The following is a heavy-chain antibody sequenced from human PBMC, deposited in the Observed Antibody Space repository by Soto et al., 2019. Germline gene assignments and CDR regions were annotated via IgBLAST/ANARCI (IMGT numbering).Heavy chain of an antibody. D-gene: IGHD6-19*01. CDR2: IYSGGST. V-gene: IGHV3-53*01. J-gene: IGHJ4*02. CDR3: ARVVGNPYYFDY. Sequence: GGSLRLSCAASGFTVSSNYMSWVRQAPGKGLEWVSVIYSGGSTYYADSVKGRFTISRDNSKNTLYLQMNSLRAEDTAVYYCARVVGNPYYFDYWGQGTLVTVSS. CDR1: GFTVSSNY.